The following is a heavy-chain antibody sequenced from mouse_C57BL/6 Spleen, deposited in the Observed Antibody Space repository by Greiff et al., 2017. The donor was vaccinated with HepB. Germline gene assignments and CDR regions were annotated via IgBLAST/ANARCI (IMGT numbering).Heavy chain of an antibody. D-gene: IGHD2-1*01. CDR2: IYPGSGNT. Sequence: QVQLQQSGAELVRPGASVKLSCKASGYTFTDYYINWVKQRPGQGLEWIARIYPGSGNTYYNEKFKGKATLTAEKSSSTAYMQLSSLTSEDSAVYFCARRGGNHYFDYWGQGTTLTVSS. J-gene: IGHJ2*01. CDR1: GYTFTDYY. V-gene: IGHV1-76*01. CDR3: ARRGGNHYFDY.